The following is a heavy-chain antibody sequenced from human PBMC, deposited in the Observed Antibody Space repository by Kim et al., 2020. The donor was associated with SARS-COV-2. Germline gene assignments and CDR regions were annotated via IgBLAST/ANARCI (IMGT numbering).Heavy chain of an antibody. D-gene: IGHD3-10*01. J-gene: IGHJ5*02. V-gene: IGHV1-18*01. CDR2: ISAYNGNT. CDR1: GYTFTSYG. CDR3: ARAVGSYYGSGSLLVDP. Sequence: ASVKVSCKASGYTFTSYGISWVRQAPGQGLEWMGWISAYNGNTNYAQKLQGRVTMTTDTSTSTAYMELRSLRSDDTAVYYCARAVGSYYGSGSLLVDPWGQGTLVTVSS.